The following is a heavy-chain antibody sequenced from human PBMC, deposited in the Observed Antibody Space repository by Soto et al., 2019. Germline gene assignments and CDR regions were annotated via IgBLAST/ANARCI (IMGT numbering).Heavy chain of an antibody. J-gene: IGHJ4*02. D-gene: IGHD5-18*01. CDR2: INHSGST. CDR1: GGSFSGYY. Sequence: QVQLQQWGAGLLKPSETLSLTCAVYGGSFSGYYWSWIRQPPGKGLEWIGEINHSGSTNYNPSLKSRVSISVDTPKNQCSLKLSSVTAADTAVYYWARAGIYSYGPLWYWGQGTLVTVS. V-gene: IGHV4-34*01. CDR3: ARAGIYSYGPLWY.